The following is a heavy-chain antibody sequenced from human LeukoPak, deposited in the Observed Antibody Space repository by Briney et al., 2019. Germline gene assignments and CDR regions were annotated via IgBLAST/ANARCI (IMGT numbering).Heavy chain of an antibody. CDR1: GFTFSSYS. J-gene: IGHJ4*02. CDR3: ARVQKASGATTPLFRY. D-gene: IGHD1-26*01. Sequence: PGGSLRLSCAASGFTFSSYSMNWVRQAPGKGLEWVSSISSSSSYIYYADSVKGRFTISRDNAKNSLYLQMNSLRAEITAVYYCARVQKASGATTPLFRYLGQGRVVTVSS. CDR2: ISSSSSYI. V-gene: IGHV3-21*01.